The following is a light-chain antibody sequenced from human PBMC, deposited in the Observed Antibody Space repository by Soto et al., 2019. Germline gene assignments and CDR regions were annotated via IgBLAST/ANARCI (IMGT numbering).Light chain of an antibody. CDR3: AAWDDSLNGPV. CDR1: RSNIGSNT. V-gene: IGLV1-44*01. Sequence: QSVLIQSPSASGTPGQRVTISCSGGRSNIGSNTVNWYQQVPGTAPRLLIYANNQRPSGVPDRFSGSKSGTSASLAISGLQSEDEADYYCAAWDDSLNGPVFGGGTKLTVL. J-gene: IGLJ3*02. CDR2: ANN.